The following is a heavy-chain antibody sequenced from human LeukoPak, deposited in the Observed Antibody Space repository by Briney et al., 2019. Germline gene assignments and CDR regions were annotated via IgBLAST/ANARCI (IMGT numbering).Heavy chain of an antibody. V-gene: IGHV4-59*01. J-gene: IGHJ4*02. D-gene: IGHD1-26*01. Sequence: SETLSLTCTVSGGSISSYYWSWIRQPPGKGLEGIGYIYYSGSTNYNPSLKSRVTISVETSKNQFSLKLSSVTAADTAVYYCARVGVGALDYWGQGTLVTVSS. CDR2: IYYSGST. CDR3: ARVGVGALDY. CDR1: GGSISSYY.